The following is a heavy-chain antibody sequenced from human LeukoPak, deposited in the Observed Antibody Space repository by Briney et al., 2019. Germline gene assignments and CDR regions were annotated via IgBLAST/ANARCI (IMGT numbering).Heavy chain of an antibody. CDR3: ARHVVPYSSGLTGFDY. CDR2: TYPGGSDT. CDR1: GYRFTNYW. Sequence: RGESLKISCQGSGYRFTNYWIGWVRQMPGKGLEWMGITYPGGSDTRYSPSFQGQVTISADKSINTVYLQWSSLKASDTAMYYCARHVVPYSSGLTGFDYWGQGTVVTVSS. J-gene: IGHJ4*02. V-gene: IGHV5-51*01. D-gene: IGHD6-19*01.